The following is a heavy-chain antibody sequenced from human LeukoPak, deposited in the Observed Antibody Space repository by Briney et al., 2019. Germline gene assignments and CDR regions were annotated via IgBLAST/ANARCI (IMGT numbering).Heavy chain of an antibody. Sequence: GASVKVSCKASGGTFSSYAISWVRQAPGQGLEWMGGIIPIFGAANYAQKFQGRVTMTRNTSINTAYMELSSLRSEDTAIYYCARVYSRRSSGYYYADYWGQGTLVTVSS. V-gene: IGHV1-69*05. CDR2: IIPIFGAA. CDR3: ARVYSRRSSGYYYADY. J-gene: IGHJ4*02. CDR1: GGTFSSYA. D-gene: IGHD3-22*01.